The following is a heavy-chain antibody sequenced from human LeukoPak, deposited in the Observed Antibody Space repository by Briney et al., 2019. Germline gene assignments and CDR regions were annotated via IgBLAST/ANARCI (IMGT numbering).Heavy chain of an antibody. CDR1: GFTFSSHS. CDR2: ISSSSTI. D-gene: IGHD3-3*01. CDR3: ARDGYDFWSGYPHFDY. J-gene: IGHJ4*02. V-gene: IGHV3-48*01. Sequence: GGSLRLSCAASGFTFSSHSMNWVRQAPGKGLEWVSYISSSSTIYYADSVKGRFTISRDNAKNSLYLQMNSLRAEDTAVYYCARDGYDFWSGYPHFDYWGQGTLVTVSS.